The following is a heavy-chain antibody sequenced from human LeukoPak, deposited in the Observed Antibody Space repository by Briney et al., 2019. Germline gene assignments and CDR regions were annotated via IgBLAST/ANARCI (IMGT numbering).Heavy chain of an antibody. CDR3: AREGGGSYVSGSFDAFEI. D-gene: IGHD3-10*01. J-gene: IGHJ3*02. Sequence: SETLSLTCAVYGGSFTSYSWSWIRQPPGNGMEWIGSIYDSGSTNYNPSLKTRATISLDTSKNQFSLNLSSVTAADTSGYSCAREGGGSYVSGSFDAFEIWGQGTIGTVSS. V-gene: IGHV4-34*11. CDR2: IYDSGST. CDR1: GGSFTSYS.